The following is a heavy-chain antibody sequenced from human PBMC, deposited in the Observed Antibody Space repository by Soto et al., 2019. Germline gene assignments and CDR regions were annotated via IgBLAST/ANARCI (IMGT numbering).Heavy chain of an antibody. CDR2: IIPIFGTA. J-gene: IGHJ4*02. D-gene: IGHD3-10*01. V-gene: IGHV1-69*06. Sequence: SVKVSCKASGDTFSSYAISWVRQAPGQGLEWMGGIIPIFGTANYAQMFQGRVTITADKSTSTAYMELSSLRSEDTAMYYCARHHSRHYYVDYWGQGTLVTVSS. CDR1: GDTFSSYA. CDR3: ARHHSRHYYVDY.